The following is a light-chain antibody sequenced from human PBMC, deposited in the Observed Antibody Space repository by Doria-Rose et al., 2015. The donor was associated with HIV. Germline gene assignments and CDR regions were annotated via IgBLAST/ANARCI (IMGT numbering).Light chain of an antibody. CDR1: QSISSY. CDR2: AAI. CDR3: QQSYSIPSIT. V-gene: IGKV1-39*01. J-gene: IGKJ4*01. Sequence: DIQVTQSPSSLSASVGDRVTITCRANQSISSYLNWYQQKPGKAPSLLIYAAISLHSGVPSRFSGSGSGTDFTLTISSLQPEDSATYYCQQSYSIPSITFGGGSKVEIK.